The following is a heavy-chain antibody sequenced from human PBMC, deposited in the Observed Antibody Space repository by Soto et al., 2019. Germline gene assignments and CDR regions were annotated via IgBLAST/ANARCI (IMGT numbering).Heavy chain of an antibody. J-gene: IGHJ6*03. V-gene: IGHV1-69*02. Sequence: QVQLVQSGAEVKKPGSSVKVSCKASGGTFSSYTISWVRQAPGQGLEWMGRIIPILGIANYAQKFQGRVTITADKSTSTAYMELSSLRSEDTAVYYCARVEEDYYYYTDVWGKGTTVTVSS. D-gene: IGHD1-1*01. CDR2: IIPILGIA. CDR1: GGTFSSYT. CDR3: ARVEEDYYYYTDV.